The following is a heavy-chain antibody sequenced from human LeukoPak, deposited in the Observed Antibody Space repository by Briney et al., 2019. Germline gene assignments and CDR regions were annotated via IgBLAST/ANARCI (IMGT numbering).Heavy chain of an antibody. CDR2: IIPIFGTA. J-gene: IGHJ6*03. Sequence: WASVKVSCKASGYTFTSYDINWVRQAPGQGLEWMGGIIPIFGTANYAQKFQGRVTITTDESTSTAYMELSSLRSEDTAVYYCARVVTGYYDFWSGPKSYYYMDVWGKGTTVTVSS. CDR1: GYTFTSYD. V-gene: IGHV1-69*05. CDR3: ARVVTGYYDFWSGPKSYYYMDV. D-gene: IGHD3-3*01.